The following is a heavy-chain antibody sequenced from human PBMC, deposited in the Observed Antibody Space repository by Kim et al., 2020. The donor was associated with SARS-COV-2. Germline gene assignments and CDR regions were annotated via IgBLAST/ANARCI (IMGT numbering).Heavy chain of an antibody. CDR2: IIPIFGTA. D-gene: IGHD3-22*01. Sequence: SVKVSCKASGGTFSSYAISWVRQAPGQGLEWMGGIIPIFGTANYAQKFQGRVTITADKSTSTAYMELSSLRSEDTAVYYCAREHYDSSGTGGAFDIWGQGTMVTVSS. V-gene: IGHV1-69*06. CDR1: GGTFSSYA. J-gene: IGHJ3*02. CDR3: AREHYDSSGTGGAFDI.